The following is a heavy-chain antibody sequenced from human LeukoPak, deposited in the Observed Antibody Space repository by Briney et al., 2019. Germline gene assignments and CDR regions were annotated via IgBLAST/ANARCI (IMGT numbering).Heavy chain of an antibody. D-gene: IGHD1-26*01. CDR3: ARVSVFSGSYIDY. V-gene: IGHV3-53*01. Sequence: GGSLRLSCAASGFTVSSNYMSWVRQAPGKGLEWVSVIYSGGSTYYADSVRGRFTISRDNSKNTLYLQMNSLRAEDTAVYYCARVSVFSGSYIDYWGQGTLVTVSS. J-gene: IGHJ4*02. CDR1: GFTVSSNY. CDR2: IYSGGST.